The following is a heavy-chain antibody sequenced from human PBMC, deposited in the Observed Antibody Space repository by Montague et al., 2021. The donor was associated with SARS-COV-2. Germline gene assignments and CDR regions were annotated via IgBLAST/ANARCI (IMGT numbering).Heavy chain of an antibody. Sequence: SETLSLTCTVSGGSISSSSYYWGWIRQPPGKGLEWIGSIYYSGSTYYNPSLKSRATISVDTSENQFSLKLSSVTAADTAVYYCARVGRQQLVRLSGMDVWGQGTTVTVSS. V-gene: IGHV4-39*07. CDR3: ARVGRQQLVRLSGMDV. J-gene: IGHJ6*02. CDR1: GGSISSSSYY. CDR2: IYYSGST. D-gene: IGHD6-13*01.